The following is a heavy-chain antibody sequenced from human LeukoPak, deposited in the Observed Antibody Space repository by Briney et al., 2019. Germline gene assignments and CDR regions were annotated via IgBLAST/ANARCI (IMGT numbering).Heavy chain of an antibody. CDR2: IYPNDSDT. Sequence: GESLKISCEGSGYSFTSYWIGWVRQKPGKGLEWMGIIYPNDSDTRYSPSFQGQVTISADKSINTADLQWGSLKASDTAMYYCARRDCSNTSCYGYYFDYWGQGTLVTVSS. CDR1: GYSFTSYW. CDR3: ARRDCSNTSCYGYYFDY. V-gene: IGHV5-51*01. J-gene: IGHJ4*02. D-gene: IGHD2-2*01.